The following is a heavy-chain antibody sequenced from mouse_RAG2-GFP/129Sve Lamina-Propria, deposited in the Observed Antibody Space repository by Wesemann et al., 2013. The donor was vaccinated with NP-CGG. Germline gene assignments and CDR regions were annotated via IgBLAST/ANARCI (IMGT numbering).Heavy chain of an antibody. CDR2: ISNGGGST. J-gene: IGHJ1*03. V-gene: IGHV5-12*01. CDR1: GFTFSDYY. Sequence: EVKLVESGGGLVQPGGSLKLSCAASGFTFSDYYMYWVRQTPEKRLEWVAYISNGGGSTYYPDTVKGRFTISRDNAKNTLYLQMSRLKSEDTAMYYCARHGPPGDWYFDVWGTGTTVTVSS. CDR3: ARHGPPGDWYFDV.